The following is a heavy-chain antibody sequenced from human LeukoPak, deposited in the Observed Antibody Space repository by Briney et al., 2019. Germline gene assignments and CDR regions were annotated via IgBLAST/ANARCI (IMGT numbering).Heavy chain of an antibody. J-gene: IGHJ4*02. CDR3: ARDEVSFRYYYGSGSYYSFDY. Sequence: PGGSLRLSCAASGFSFSSYGMHWVRQAPGKGLEWVSSISSSGSYIYYADSVKGRFTISRDNAKNSLYLQMNSLRAEDTAVYYCARDEVSFRYYYGSGSYYSFDYWGQGTLVTVSS. D-gene: IGHD3-10*01. CDR2: ISSSGSYI. V-gene: IGHV3-21*01. CDR1: GFSFSSYG.